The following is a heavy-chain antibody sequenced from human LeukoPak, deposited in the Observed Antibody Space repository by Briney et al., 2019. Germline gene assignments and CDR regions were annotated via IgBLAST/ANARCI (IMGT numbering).Heavy chain of an antibody. CDR1: GFTFTSYG. V-gene: IGHV3-33*08. CDR3: ASRQSYTGYNY. Sequence: PGTSLRLSCAASGFTFTSYGMHWVRQAPGKGLEWVALITYDGYYKYYSDSVKGRFTFSRDNVKNSMYLQMDSLRAEDTAVYYCASRQSYTGYNYWGQGTLVTVSS. D-gene: IGHD5-12*01. CDR2: ITYDGYYK. J-gene: IGHJ4*02.